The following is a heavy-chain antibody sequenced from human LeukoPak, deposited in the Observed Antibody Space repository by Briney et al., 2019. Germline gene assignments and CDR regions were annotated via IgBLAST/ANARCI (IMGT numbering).Heavy chain of an antibody. J-gene: IGHJ4*02. V-gene: IGHV3-23*01. CDR1: GFTFSSYA. CDR2: ISGSGGST. CDR3: AKDGPSYYYDSSGYYYDY. D-gene: IGHD3-22*01. Sequence: GGSLRLSCAASGFTFSSYAMSWVRQAPGKGLEWVSAISGSGGSTYYADSVKGRFTISRDNSKNTLYLQMNSLRAEDTAVYYCAKDGPSYYYDSSGYYYDYWSQGTLVTVSS.